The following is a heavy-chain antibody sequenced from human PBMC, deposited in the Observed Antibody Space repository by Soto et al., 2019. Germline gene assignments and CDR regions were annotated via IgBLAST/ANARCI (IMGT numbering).Heavy chain of an antibody. CDR2: IYYSGST. J-gene: IGHJ6*02. CDR1: GGSVSSGSYY. D-gene: IGHD6-6*01. Sequence: SETLSLTCTVSGGSVSSGSYYWSWIRQPPGKGLEWIGYIYYSGSTNYNPSLKSRVTISVDTSKNQFSLKLSSVTAADTAVYYCARWQLDYYYYGMDVWGQGTTVTVSS. V-gene: IGHV4-61*01. CDR3: ARWQLDYYYYGMDV.